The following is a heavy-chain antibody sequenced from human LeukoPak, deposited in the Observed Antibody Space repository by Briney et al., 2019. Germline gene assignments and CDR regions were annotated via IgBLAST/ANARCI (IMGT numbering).Heavy chain of an antibody. Sequence: ASVKVSCKASGYTFTSYDINWVRQATGQGLEWMGWMNPNSGNTGYAQKFQGRVTMTRNTSISTAYMELSSLRSEDTAVYYCARGEGYNGYDYYYYGMDVWGQGTTATVSS. CDR2: MNPNSGNT. J-gene: IGHJ6*02. V-gene: IGHV1-8*01. CDR3: ARGEGYNGYDYYYYGMDV. D-gene: IGHD5-12*01. CDR1: GYTFTSYD.